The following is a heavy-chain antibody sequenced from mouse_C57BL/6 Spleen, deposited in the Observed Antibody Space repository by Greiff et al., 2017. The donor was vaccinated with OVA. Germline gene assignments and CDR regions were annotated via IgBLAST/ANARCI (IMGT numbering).Heavy chain of an antibody. D-gene: IGHD2-3*01. CDR3: ARRVVYDSFAY. J-gene: IGHJ3*01. V-gene: IGHV1-81*01. Sequence: QVQLQQSGAELARPGASVKLSCKASGYTFTSYGISWVKQRTGQGLEWIGEIYPRSGNTYYNEKFKGKATMTADKSSSTAYMDLRSLTSEYSAVYFFARRVVYDSFAYWGQGTLVTVAA. CDR1: GYTFTSYG. CDR2: IYPRSGNT.